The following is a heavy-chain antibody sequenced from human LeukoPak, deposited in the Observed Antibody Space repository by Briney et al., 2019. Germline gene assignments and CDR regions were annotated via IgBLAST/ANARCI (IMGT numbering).Heavy chain of an antibody. Sequence: SETLSLTCTVSGGSISSSSYYWGWIRQPPGKGLEWIGSIYYSGSTYYNPSLKSRVTISVGTSKNQFSLKLSSVTAADTAVYYCARLGYCSGGSCLDAFDIWGQGTMVTVSS. D-gene: IGHD2-15*01. CDR1: GGSISSSSYY. CDR2: IYYSGST. V-gene: IGHV4-39*01. CDR3: ARLGYCSGGSCLDAFDI. J-gene: IGHJ3*02.